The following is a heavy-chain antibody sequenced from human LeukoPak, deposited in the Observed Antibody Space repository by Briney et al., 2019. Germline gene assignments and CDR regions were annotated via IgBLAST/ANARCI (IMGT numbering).Heavy chain of an antibody. CDR1: GGTFSSYA. CDR3: ARAGGYVYFDY. J-gene: IGHJ4*02. D-gene: IGHD5-12*01. CDR2: IIPIFGTA. Sequence: VASVRVSCKASGGTFSSYAISWVRQAPGQGLEWMGRIIPIFGTANYAQKFQGRVTITTDESTSTAYMELSRLRSDDTAVYYCARAGGYVYFDYWGQGTLVTVSS. V-gene: IGHV1-69*05.